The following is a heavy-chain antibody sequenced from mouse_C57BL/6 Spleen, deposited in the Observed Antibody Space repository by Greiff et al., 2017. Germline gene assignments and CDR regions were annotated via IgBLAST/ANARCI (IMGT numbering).Heavy chain of an antibody. D-gene: IGHD2-4*01. V-gene: IGHV1-50*01. J-gene: IGHJ1*03. CDR2: IDPSDSYT. Sequence: QVQLQQSGAELVKPGASVKLSCKASGYTFTSYWMQWVKQRPGQGLEWIGEIDPSDSYTNYNQKFKGKATLTVDTSSSTAYMQLSSLTSEDSAVYYCARGKFYDYDEDWYFDDWGTGTTVTVSS. CDR3: ARGKFYDYDEDWYFDD. CDR1: GYTFTSYW.